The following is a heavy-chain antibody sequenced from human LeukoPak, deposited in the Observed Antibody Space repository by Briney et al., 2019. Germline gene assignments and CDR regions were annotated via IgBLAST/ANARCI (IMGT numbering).Heavy chain of an antibody. Sequence: GGSLRHSCAASGFTFSSYWMSWVRQAPGKGLEWVANIKQDGSEKYYVDSVKGRFTISRDNAKNSLYLQMNSLRAEDTAVYYCARARGGDYFAYWGQGTLVTVSS. J-gene: IGHJ4*02. CDR2: IKQDGSEK. V-gene: IGHV3-7*01. CDR1: GFTFSSYW. CDR3: ARARGGDYFAY. D-gene: IGHD3-16*01.